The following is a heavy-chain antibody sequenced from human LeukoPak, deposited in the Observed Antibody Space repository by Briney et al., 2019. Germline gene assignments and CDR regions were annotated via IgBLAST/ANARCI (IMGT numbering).Heavy chain of an antibody. J-gene: IGHJ4*02. Sequence: SSETLSLTCTVSGGSISSSSYYWGWIRQPPGKGLEWIGSIYYSGSTYYNPSLKSRVTISVDTSKNQFSLKLSSVTAADTAVYYYARVQLERQGYFDYWGQGTLVTVSS. CDR3: ARVQLERQGYFDY. CDR1: GGSISSSSYY. CDR2: IYYSGST. V-gene: IGHV4-39*07. D-gene: IGHD1-1*01.